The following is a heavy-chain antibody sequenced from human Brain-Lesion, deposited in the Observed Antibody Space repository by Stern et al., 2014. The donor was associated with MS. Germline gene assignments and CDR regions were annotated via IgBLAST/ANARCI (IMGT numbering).Heavy chain of an antibody. J-gene: IGHJ4*02. Sequence: QLVQSGAEVKKTGSSVKVSCQASGNTFTNRYLHWVRQAPGQALEWMGWITPFPGNTNYAQNFPDRVTITMDRSMSTGYLDLRSLRSDDTAIYFCAEGGSYGFVYWGQGTLVTVSS. CDR2: ITPFPGNT. CDR1: GNTFTNRY. CDR3: AEGGSYGFVY. D-gene: IGHD4-17*01. V-gene: IGHV1-45*02.